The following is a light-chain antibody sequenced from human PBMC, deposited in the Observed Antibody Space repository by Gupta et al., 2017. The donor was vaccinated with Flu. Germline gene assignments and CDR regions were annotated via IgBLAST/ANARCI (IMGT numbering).Light chain of an antibody. Sequence: DIQMTQSPSSLSASVRDRVNITCRAAQSIDNFLNWYQRKPGKAPKLLVYAAASLQSGVPSRFSGSGSGIDFTLTISSLQPEDSATYYCQQSYSTPPTFGGGTKVEI. V-gene: IGKV1-39*01. CDR1: QSIDNF. CDR2: AAA. J-gene: IGKJ3*01. CDR3: QQSYSTPPT.